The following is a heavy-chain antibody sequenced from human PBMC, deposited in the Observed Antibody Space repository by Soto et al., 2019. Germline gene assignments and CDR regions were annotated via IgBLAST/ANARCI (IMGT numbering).Heavy chain of an antibody. CDR3: ARQLHFGELSLGF. CDR1: GFTFIAYN. J-gene: IGHJ4*02. D-gene: IGHD3-10*01. V-gene: IGHV3-21*01. CDR2: ISSTGTYL. Sequence: LRLSCAASGFTFIAYNIYWVRQAPGKGLEWVSFISSTGTYLNYAASLKGRFTISRDNANSSVFLQMDNLSAEDTAVYYCARQLHFGELSLGFWGQGTLVTVAS.